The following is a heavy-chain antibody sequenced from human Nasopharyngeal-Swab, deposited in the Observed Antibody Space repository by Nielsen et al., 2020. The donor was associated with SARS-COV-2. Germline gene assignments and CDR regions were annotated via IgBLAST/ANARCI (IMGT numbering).Heavy chain of an antibody. CDR2: VNHGGGT. J-gene: IGHJ5*02. CDR3: AKIEWQSVRWFDR. CDR1: GGSFSGHQ. D-gene: IGHD5-12*01. Sequence: SETLSLTCAVYGGSFSGHQWGWVPQTPGKGLEWIGEVNHGGGTNYNPSLKSRLTVSVDTSKNQLSLKLNSVTAADTAVYYCAKIEWQSVRWFDRWGQGTLVTVSS. V-gene: IGHV4-34*01.